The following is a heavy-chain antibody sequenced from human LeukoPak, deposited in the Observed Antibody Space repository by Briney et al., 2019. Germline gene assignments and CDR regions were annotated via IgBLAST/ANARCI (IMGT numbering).Heavy chain of an antibody. V-gene: IGHV4-34*01. D-gene: IGHD3-16*01. J-gene: IGHJ6*02. CDR2: INRSGST. CDR3: AGIGCYYYYGMDV. CDR1: GGSFSGYY. Sequence: SETLSLTCAVYGGSFSGYYWSWIRQPPGKGLEWIGEINRSGSTNYNPSLKSRVPITVDTSKNQFSLKLSSVTAADTAVYYCAGIGCYYYYGMDVWGQGTTVTVSS.